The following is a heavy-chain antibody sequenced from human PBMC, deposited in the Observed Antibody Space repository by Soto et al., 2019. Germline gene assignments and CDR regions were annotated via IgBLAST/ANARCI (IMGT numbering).Heavy chain of an antibody. CDR2: IHYRANS. CDR3: ARPLQLAVSGFDP. D-gene: IGHD3-3*02. Sequence: LSLTCAVSGDSISSSSYYWAWIRQPPGKGLEWIGSIHYRANSYYSPPLKSRITISVDTSKNQISLRLSSVTAADTAVYYCARPLQLAVSGFDPWGQGTLVTVSS. J-gene: IGHJ5*02. V-gene: IGHV4-39*01. CDR1: GDSISSSSYY.